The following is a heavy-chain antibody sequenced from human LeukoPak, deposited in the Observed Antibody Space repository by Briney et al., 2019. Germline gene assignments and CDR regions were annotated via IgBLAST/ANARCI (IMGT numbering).Heavy chain of an antibody. CDR1: GDSVSSNSAA. CDR2: TYYRSKWYY. Sequence: SQTLSLTCAISGDSVSSNSAAWNWIRQSPSRGLEWLGRTYYRSKWYYDSAVAVKSRISINPDTSKNQFSLQLSSVTPEDTAVYYCARDPVGGSTIFDYWGQGTLVTVSS. J-gene: IGHJ4*02. V-gene: IGHV6-1*01. CDR3: ARDPVGGSTIFDY. D-gene: IGHD1-26*01.